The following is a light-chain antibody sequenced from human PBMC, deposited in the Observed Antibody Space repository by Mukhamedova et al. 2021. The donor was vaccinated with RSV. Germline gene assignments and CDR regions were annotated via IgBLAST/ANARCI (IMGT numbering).Light chain of an antibody. V-gene: IGKV1-5*03. Sequence: WYQRRVHGKAHNLLIHRASTLHSGVPSRFSGSGSGTEFTLTISSLQPDDFATYYCQHHYSFSRTFGPGTRVEI. CDR3: QHHYSFSRT. J-gene: IGKJ1*01. CDR2: RAS.